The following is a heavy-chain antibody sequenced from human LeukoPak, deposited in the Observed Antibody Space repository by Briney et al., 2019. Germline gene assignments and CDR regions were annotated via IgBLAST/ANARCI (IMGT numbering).Heavy chain of an antibody. Sequence: SATLSLTCTVSGGSITNYYWSWIRQPPGKGLEWIGYIYYSGSTNYNPSLKSRVTISVDTSKNQFSLKLSSVTAADTAVYYCARQESLGELSLSYFDYWGQGTLVTVSS. V-gene: IGHV4-59*01. CDR2: IYYSGST. J-gene: IGHJ4*02. CDR1: GGSITNYY. D-gene: IGHD3-16*02. CDR3: ARQESLGELSLSYFDY.